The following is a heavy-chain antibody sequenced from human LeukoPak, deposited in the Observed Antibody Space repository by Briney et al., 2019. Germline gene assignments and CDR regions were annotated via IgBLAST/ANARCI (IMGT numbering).Heavy chain of an antibody. D-gene: IGHD3-22*01. CDR3: ARDRGGSGYYSDAFDI. CDR1: GGSFSGYY. V-gene: IGHV4-34*01. Sequence: SETLSLTCAVYGGSFSGYYWSWIRQPPGKGLEWIGEINYSGSTKYNPSLKSRVTISVDKSKNQFSLKLSSVTAADTAVYYCARDRGGSGYYSDAFDIWGQGTMVTVSS. CDR2: INYSGST. J-gene: IGHJ3*02.